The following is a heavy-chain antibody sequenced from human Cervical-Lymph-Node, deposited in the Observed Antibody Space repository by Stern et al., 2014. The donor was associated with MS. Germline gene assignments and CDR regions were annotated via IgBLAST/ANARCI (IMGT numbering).Heavy chain of an antibody. CDR1: GFTFSGYA. CDR3: ARIPGYSSTSDY. CDR2: LSRDGRST. J-gene: IGHJ4*02. Sequence: VQLVESGGDVVQPGRSLRLSCEASGFTFSGYAVNWVRQSPDKGLEWVALLSRDGRSTFYADSVRGRFTTSRGYSDNTVFLQINSLRAEDTAVYYCARIPGYSSTSDYWGQGTLVTVSS. V-gene: IGHV3-30*04. D-gene: IGHD6-13*01.